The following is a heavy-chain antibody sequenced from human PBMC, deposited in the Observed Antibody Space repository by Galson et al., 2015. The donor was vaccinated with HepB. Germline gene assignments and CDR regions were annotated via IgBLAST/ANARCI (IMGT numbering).Heavy chain of an antibody. Sequence: SLRLSCAASGFAFSDYYMSWVRQAPGKGLEWVSYISSGSGYTEYADSVKGRFTISRDNSKNTLYLQMNSLRAEDTAVYYCARAILSLRIAVAGPVYGMDVWGQGTTVTVSS. CDR2: ISSGSGYT. V-gene: IGHV3-11*06. CDR1: GFAFSDYY. D-gene: IGHD6-19*01. J-gene: IGHJ6*02. CDR3: ARAILSLRIAVAGPVYGMDV.